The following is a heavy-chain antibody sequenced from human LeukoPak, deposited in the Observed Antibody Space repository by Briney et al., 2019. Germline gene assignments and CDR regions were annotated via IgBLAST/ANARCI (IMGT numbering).Heavy chain of an antibody. V-gene: IGHV1-2*02. D-gene: IGHD6-13*01. Sequence: ASVKVSCKASGYTFTGYYIHWVRQAPGQGLEWMGWLNPNSGGTTYAQEFQGRVTMTRDTSISTVYMELTRLRSDDTAVYYCARDGGSSSGDFDHWGRGTRVTVPS. J-gene: IGHJ4*02. CDR2: LNPNSGGT. CDR3: ARDGGSSSGDFDH. CDR1: GYTFTGYY.